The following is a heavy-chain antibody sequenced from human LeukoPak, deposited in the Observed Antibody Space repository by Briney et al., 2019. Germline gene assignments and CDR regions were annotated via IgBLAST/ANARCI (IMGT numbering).Heavy chain of an antibody. Sequence: GGSLRLSCAASGFTFSSYGMHWVRQAPGKGLEWVAFIRYDGSNKYYADSVKGRFTFSRDNAKNTLYLEMNSLRAEDTAVYYCARIKVGATGIDYWGQGTLVTVSS. D-gene: IGHD1-26*01. V-gene: IGHV3-30*02. CDR1: GFTFSSYG. CDR3: ARIKVGATGIDY. CDR2: IRYDGSNK. J-gene: IGHJ4*02.